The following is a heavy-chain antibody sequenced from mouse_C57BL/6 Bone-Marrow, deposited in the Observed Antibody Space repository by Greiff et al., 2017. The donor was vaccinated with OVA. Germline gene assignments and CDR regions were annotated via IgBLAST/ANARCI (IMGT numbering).Heavy chain of an antibody. D-gene: IGHD1-1*01. V-gene: IGHV7-1*01. CDR2: SRNKANDYTT. J-gene: IGHJ2*01. CDR1: GFTFSDFY. Sequence: EVMLVESGGGLVQSGRSLRLSCAPSGFTFSDFYMEWVRQAPGKGLEWIAASRNKANDYTTEYSASVKGRFIVSRDTSQSILYLQMNALRAEDTAIYYCARDYGSIFDYWGQGTTLTVSS. CDR3: ARDYGSIFDY.